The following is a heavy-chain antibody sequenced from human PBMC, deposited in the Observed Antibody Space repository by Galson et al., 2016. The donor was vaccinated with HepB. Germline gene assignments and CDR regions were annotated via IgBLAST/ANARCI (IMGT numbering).Heavy chain of an antibody. CDR1: VRSVNSGSYH. V-gene: IGHV4-61*01. CDR2: IYYTGST. Sequence: ETLSLTCTVSVRSVNSGSYHWSWLRQPPGKGQEWIGSIYYTGSTSLHPPPKNRITISVDTSTKQFSLTLRSVNAADTAVYFCARVGYYGSGRAYYFDYWGPGISVTVSS. J-gene: IGHJ4*02. D-gene: IGHD3-10*01. CDR3: ARVGYYGSGRAYYFDY.